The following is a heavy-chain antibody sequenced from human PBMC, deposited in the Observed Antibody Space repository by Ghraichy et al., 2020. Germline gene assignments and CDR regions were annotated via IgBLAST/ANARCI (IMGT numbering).Heavy chain of an antibody. CDR2: INHSGST. CDR3: ARLIRGVWYFQH. CDR1: GGSFSGYY. D-gene: IGHD3-10*01. Sequence: SETLSLTCAVYGGSFSGYYWSWIRQPPGKGLEWIGEINHSGSTNYNPSLKSRVTISVDTSKNQFSLKLSSVTAADTAVYYCARLIRGVWYFQHWGQGTLVTVSS. V-gene: IGHV4-34*01. J-gene: IGHJ1*01.